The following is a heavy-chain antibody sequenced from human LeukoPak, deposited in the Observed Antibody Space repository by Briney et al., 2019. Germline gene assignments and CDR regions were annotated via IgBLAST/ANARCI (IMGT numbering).Heavy chain of an antibody. CDR2: FNGGSSNNGGST. CDR1: GGSLRSGSYH. Sequence: PSETLSLTCSVSGGSLRSGSYHWTWIRQPAGKGLEWIGRIFNGGSSNNGGSTNYNPSLKSRATISQDTSKNQFFPSLTSVTAADTAVYYCALRNFGNGFHIWGQGTLVTVSS. CDR3: ALRNFGNGFHI. D-gene: IGHD3-3*01. V-gene: IGHV4-61*02. J-gene: IGHJ3*02.